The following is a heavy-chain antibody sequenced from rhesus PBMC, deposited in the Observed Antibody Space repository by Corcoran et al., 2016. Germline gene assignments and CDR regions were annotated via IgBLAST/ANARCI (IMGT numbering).Heavy chain of an antibody. J-gene: IGHJ2*01. D-gene: IGHD2-21*01. CDR1: GGSVSSSNW. CDR2: ISGSNGCT. V-gene: IGHV4-65*01. Sequence: QVQLQESGPGLVKPSETLPLTCAVSGGSVSSSNWWSWIGQPPGKGLVWIGYISGSNGCTYYNPSLKSRVTISTDPSKNQFSLKLSSVTAADTAVYYCARGVVNFNWYFDLWGPGTPITISS. CDR3: ARGVVNFNWYFDL.